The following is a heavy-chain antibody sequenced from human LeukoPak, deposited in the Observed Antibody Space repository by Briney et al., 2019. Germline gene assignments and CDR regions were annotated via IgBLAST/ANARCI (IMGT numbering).Heavy chain of an antibody. D-gene: IGHD3-22*01. Sequence: VKVSCKASGGTFSSYAISWVRQAPRQGLEWMGRIIPIFGTANYAQKFQGRVTITTDESTSTSYMELSSLRSEDTAVYYCARSVYYDSSGYYWGQGTLVTVSS. CDR1: GGTFSSYA. CDR2: IIPIFGTA. J-gene: IGHJ4*02. V-gene: IGHV1-69*05. CDR3: ARSVYYDSSGYY.